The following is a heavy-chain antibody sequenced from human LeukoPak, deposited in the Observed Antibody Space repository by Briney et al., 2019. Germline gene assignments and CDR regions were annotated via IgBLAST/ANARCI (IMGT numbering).Heavy chain of an antibody. CDR2: ISGSGGST. V-gene: IGHV3-23*01. J-gene: IGHJ5*02. CDR3: AKAVVVVAATPASWFDP. Sequence: GGSLRLSCAASGFTFSSYAMSWVRQAPGKGLEWVSAISGSGGSTYYADSVKGRFTISRDNSKNTLYLQMNSLRAEDTAVYYCAKAVVVVAATPASWFDPWGQGTLVTVSS. CDR1: GFTFSSYA. D-gene: IGHD2-15*01.